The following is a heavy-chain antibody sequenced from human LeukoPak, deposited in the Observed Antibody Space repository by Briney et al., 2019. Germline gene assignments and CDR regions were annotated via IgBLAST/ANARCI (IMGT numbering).Heavy chain of an antibody. CDR2: IRSKAYGATT. J-gene: IGHJ6*02. D-gene: IGHD3-3*01. Sequence: GRSLRLSCTASVFIFGVHAMSCGRQAPGEGLEWVGFIRSKAYGATTEYAASVKGRFTISTTESTRIAYLQMDNLKTKDKALYYCSRGPILVWSNSGMDVWGQGTTVIVAS. CDR3: SRGPILVWSNSGMDV. CDR1: VFIFGVHA. V-gene: IGHV3-49*04.